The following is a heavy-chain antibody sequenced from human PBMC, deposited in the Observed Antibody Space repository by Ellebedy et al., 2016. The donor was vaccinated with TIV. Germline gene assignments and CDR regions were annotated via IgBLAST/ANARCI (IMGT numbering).Heavy chain of an antibody. CDR1: GFTFDDYA. D-gene: IGHD5-18*01. Sequence: GGSLRLSCAASGFTFDDYAMHRVRQAPGKGLEWVSGISWNGDTIGYADSVEGRFTISRDNSKNTLYLQMNSLRAEDTAVYYCARGRTIQLWRPHYWGQGTLVTVSS. CDR2: ISWNGDTI. V-gene: IGHV3-9*01. CDR3: ARGRTIQLWRPHY. J-gene: IGHJ4*02.